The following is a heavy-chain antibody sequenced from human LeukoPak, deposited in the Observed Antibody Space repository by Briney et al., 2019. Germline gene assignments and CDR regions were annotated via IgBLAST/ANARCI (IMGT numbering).Heavy chain of an antibody. V-gene: IGHV5-10-1*01. CDR1: GYSFTSYW. CDR2: IDPSDSYA. D-gene: IGHD4-17*01. Sequence: GDSLKISCKGSGYSFTSYWITWVRQMPGKGLEWMGTIDPSDSYANYSPSFQGHVTISADRSISTAYLQWSRLKASDTAMYYCAILYGDYPDYWGQGTLVTVSS. CDR3: AILYGDYPDY. J-gene: IGHJ4*02.